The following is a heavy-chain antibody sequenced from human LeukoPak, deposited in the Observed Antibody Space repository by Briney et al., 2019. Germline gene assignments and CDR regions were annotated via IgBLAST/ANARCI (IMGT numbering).Heavy chain of an antibody. V-gene: IGHV5-51*01. CDR1: GYSFSTYW. CDR2: IYPGGSET. Sequence: GASLKISCTGLGYSFSTYWNAWVRQTPGKGLEWLGIIYPGGSETRYDPSFQGQVTISADSSTSTASLQWSSLTASDTAMYYCARASRDGYNQNFDHWGQGTLVTVSS. CDR3: ARASRDGYNQNFDH. J-gene: IGHJ4*02. D-gene: IGHD5-24*01.